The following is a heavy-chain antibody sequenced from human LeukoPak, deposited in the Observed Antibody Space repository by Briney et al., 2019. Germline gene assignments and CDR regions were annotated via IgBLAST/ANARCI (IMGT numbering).Heavy chain of an antibody. D-gene: IGHD2-2*01. J-gene: IGHJ4*02. Sequence: PGGSLRLSCAASGFTFSSYSMNWVRQAPGKGLEWVSSISSSSTYIYYADSVKGRFTISRDNAKNSLYLQMNSLRAEDTAVYYCARGRSPGLVVVPFDCWGLGTLVTVSS. CDR1: GFTFSSYS. CDR2: ISSSSTYI. CDR3: ARGRSPGLVVVPFDC. V-gene: IGHV3-21*01.